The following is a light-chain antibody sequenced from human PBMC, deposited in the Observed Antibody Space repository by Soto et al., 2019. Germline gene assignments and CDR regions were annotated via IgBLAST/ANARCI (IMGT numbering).Light chain of an antibody. Sequence: EIVMTQSPATLSVSPGERATLSCRASQSVSSNLAWYQQKPGQAPRLLICGASTRATGIPARFSGSGSGTEFTLNISSLQSEDFAVYYCQQYNNWPFTFGPGTKVDIK. CDR3: QQYNNWPFT. CDR1: QSVSSN. J-gene: IGKJ3*01. V-gene: IGKV3-15*01. CDR2: GAS.